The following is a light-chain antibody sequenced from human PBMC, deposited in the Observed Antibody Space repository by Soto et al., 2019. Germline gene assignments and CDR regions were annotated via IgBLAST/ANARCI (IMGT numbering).Light chain of an antibody. CDR3: QQRSNWPT. J-gene: IGKJ2*01. CDR2: DAS. Sequence: ETVLTQSPATLSLSPGERATLSCRASQSLGSYFAWYQQRPGQAPRLLIYDASTRATGIPARFSGSGSGTDFTLTISSLEPEDFAVYYCQQRSNWPTFGQGTKLEIK. V-gene: IGKV3-11*01. CDR1: QSLGSY.